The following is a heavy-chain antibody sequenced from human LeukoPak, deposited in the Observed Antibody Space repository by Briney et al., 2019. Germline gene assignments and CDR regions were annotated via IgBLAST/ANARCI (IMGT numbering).Heavy chain of an antibody. CDR2: ISSSSSTI. CDR3: ARLDRYDSSGYEGGFDY. Sequence: GGSLRLSCAASGFTFSSCSMNWVRQAPGKGLEWVSYISSSSSTIYYADSVKGRFTISRDNAKNSLYLQMNSLRAEDTAVYYCARLDRYDSSGYEGGFDYWGQGTLVTVSS. V-gene: IGHV3-48*01. J-gene: IGHJ4*02. CDR1: GFTFSSCS. D-gene: IGHD3-22*01.